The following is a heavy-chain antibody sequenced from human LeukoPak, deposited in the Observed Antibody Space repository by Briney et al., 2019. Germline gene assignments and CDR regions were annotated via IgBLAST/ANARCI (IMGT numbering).Heavy chain of an antibody. J-gene: IGHJ3*02. D-gene: IGHD6-13*01. CDR2: IYTSGST. CDR1: GGSISSYY. CDR3: ARGIAAASERALDI. Sequence: RPSETQSLTCTVSGGSISSYYWSWIRQPAGKGLEWIGRIYTSGSTDYNPSLKSRVTMSVDTSKNQFSLKLTSVTAADTAVYYCARGIAAASERALDIWGQGTTVTVSS. V-gene: IGHV4-4*07.